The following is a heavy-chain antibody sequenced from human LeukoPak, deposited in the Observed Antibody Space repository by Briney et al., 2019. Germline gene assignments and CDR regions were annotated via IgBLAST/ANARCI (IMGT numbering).Heavy chain of an antibody. J-gene: IGHJ6*02. Sequence: SETLSLTCTVSGGSISSYYWSWIRQPPGKGLEWIGYIYYTGITNYNPSLESRVTISVDTSKNQFSLKLNSVTAADTAVYYCTRHDAVPVIGHGMGVWGQGTTVTVSS. CDR1: GGSISSYY. CDR2: IYYTGIT. CDR3: TRHDAVPVIGHGMGV. V-gene: IGHV4-59*08. D-gene: IGHD3-16*02.